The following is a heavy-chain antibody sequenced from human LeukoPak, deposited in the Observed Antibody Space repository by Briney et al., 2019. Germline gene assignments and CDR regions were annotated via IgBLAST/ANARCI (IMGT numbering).Heavy chain of an antibody. D-gene: IGHD5-24*01. Sequence: SETLSLTCAVYGGSFSGYYWSWIRQPPGKGLEWIGEINHSGSTNYNPSLKSRVTISVDTSKNQFSLKLSSVTAADTAVYYCARPRDGYNQYFDYWGQGTLVTVSS. CDR1: GGSFSGYY. CDR3: ARPRDGYNQYFDY. CDR2: INHSGST. J-gene: IGHJ4*02. V-gene: IGHV4-34*01.